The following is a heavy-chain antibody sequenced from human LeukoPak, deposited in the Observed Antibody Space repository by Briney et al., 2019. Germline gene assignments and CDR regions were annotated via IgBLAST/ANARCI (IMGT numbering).Heavy chain of an antibody. J-gene: IGHJ3*02. CDR1: GFTFSSYW. D-gene: IGHD6-13*01. Sequence: GGSLRLSCAASGFTFSSYWMSWVRQAPGKGLEWVANIKQDGSEKYYVDSVKGRFTISRDNAKNSLYLQMSSLRAEDTAVYYCARGSLYWYSSSWYGDRDAFDIWGQGTMVTVSS. CDR2: IKQDGSEK. V-gene: IGHV3-7*01. CDR3: ARGSLYWYSSSWYGDRDAFDI.